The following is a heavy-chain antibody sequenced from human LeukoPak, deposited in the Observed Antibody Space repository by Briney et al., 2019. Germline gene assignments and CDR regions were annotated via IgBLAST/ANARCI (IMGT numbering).Heavy chain of an antibody. V-gene: IGHV5-51*01. CDR3: ARPFSGSYIYFDY. D-gene: IGHD1-26*01. J-gene: IGHJ4*02. CDR1: GSIFTSYW. Sequence: GESLQISCKCSGSIFTSYWIGWGRQMPGKGLEWMGIIYAGDSDTRDSPSFQGQVTISADKSISTAYLQWSSLKASDTAMYYCARPFSGSYIYFDYWGQGTLVTVSS. CDR2: IYAGDSDT.